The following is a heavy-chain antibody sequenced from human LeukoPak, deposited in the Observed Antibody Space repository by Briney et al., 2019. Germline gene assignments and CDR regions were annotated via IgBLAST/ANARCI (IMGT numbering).Heavy chain of an antibody. D-gene: IGHD3-22*01. CDR3: AREVVDSSGYRLDY. Sequence: GASVKVSCKVSGYTLTELSMHWVRQAPGQGLEWMGWINPNGGGTNYAQKFQGWVTMTRDTSISTAYMELSRLRSDDTAVYYCAREVVDSSGYRLDYWGQGTLVTVSS. J-gene: IGHJ4*02. CDR2: INPNGGGT. V-gene: IGHV1-2*04. CDR1: GYTLTELS.